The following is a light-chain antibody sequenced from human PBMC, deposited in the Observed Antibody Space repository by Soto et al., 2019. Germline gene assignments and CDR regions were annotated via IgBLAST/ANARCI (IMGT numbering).Light chain of an antibody. CDR3: QRYDNWPLT. J-gene: IGKJ4*01. CDR1: QGIGST. Sequence: ETAMTQSPATLSVSPGGRAPLSWRARQGIGSTLAWYPQHPGQTPRLLMYDTSTRATGVPARFSGSRSGTEFTLTINSLQSEDFGVYYCQRYDNWPLTFGGGTKV. CDR2: DTS. V-gene: IGKV3-15*01.